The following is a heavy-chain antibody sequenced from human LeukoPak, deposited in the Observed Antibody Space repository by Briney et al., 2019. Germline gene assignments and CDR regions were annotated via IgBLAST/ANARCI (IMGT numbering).Heavy chain of an antibody. CDR1: GFTFSSYA. Sequence: GSLRLSCAASGFTFSSYAMHWVRQAPGKGLEWVAVISYDGSNKYYEDSVKGRFTIFRDNSKNTLYLQMNSLRAEDTAVYYCARGGQLDYWGQGTLVTVSS. CDR2: ISYDGSNK. CDR3: ARGGQLDY. J-gene: IGHJ4*02. D-gene: IGHD2-2*01. V-gene: IGHV3-30-3*01.